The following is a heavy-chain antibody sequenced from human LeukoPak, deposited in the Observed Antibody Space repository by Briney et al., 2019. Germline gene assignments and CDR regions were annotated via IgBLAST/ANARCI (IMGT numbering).Heavy chain of an antibody. Sequence: ASVKVSCKASGYTFTGYYMHWVRQAPGQGLEWMGWINPNSGGTNYAQKFQGRVTMTRDTSTSTAYMELSRLRSDDTAVYYCARAGLYYDSSGYYSGWFDPWGQGTLVTVSS. D-gene: IGHD3-22*01. V-gene: IGHV1-2*02. CDR2: INPNSGGT. CDR1: GYTFTGYY. J-gene: IGHJ5*02. CDR3: ARAGLYYDSSGYYSGWFDP.